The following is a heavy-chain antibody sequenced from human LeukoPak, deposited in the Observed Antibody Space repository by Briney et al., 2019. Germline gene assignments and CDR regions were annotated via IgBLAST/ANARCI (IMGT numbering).Heavy chain of an antibody. D-gene: IGHD6-13*01. V-gene: IGHV3-7*01. J-gene: IGHJ6*03. Sequence: GGSLRLSCAASGFTFSSYWMSWVRQAPGKGLEWVANIKQDGSEKYYVDSVKGRFTISRDDAKNSLYLQMNSLRAEDTAVYYCARVKSSSWYYYYYYMDVWGKGTTVTVSS. CDR3: ARVKSSSWYYYYYYMDV. CDR2: IKQDGSEK. CDR1: GFTFSSYW.